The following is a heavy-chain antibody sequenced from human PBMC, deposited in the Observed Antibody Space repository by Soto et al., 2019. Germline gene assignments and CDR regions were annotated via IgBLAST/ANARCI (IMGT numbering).Heavy chain of an antibody. V-gene: IGHV3-23*01. J-gene: IGHJ4*02. CDR3: ANRNYYAKSGYTYPYFDF. CDR1: GFTFSQYD. D-gene: IGHD3-22*01. CDR2: ISGSGAST. Sequence: EVQLLESGGGLVQPGGPLRLSCEASGFTFSQYDMTWVRQAPGKGLDWVSTISGSGASTYYADSVKGRFTISRDNSKNTVYLQMNSLRVDDAAVYYCANRNYYAKSGYTYPYFDFWGQGSLVTVSS.